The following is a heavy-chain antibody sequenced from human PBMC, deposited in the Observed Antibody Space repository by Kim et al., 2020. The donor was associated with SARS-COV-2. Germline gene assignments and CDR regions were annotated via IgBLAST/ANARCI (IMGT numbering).Heavy chain of an antibody. D-gene: IGHD3-3*01. Sequence: ADSVKGRFTISRDNSKNTLYLQMNSLRAEDTAVYYCAKGARFWSGYPTAYWGQGTLVTVSS. J-gene: IGHJ4*02. CDR3: AKGARFWSGYPTAY. V-gene: IGHV3-30*02.